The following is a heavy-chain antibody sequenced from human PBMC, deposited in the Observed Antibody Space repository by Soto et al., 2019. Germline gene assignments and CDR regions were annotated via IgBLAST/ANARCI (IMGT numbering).Heavy chain of an antibody. V-gene: IGHV3-33*01. CDR1: GFTFSSYG. CDR2: IWYDGSNK. CDR3: ARDLTLFIAAAGPSYYYYGMDV. J-gene: IGHJ6*02. D-gene: IGHD6-13*01. Sequence: PGGSLRLSCAASGFTFSSYGMHWVRQAPGKGLEWVAVIWYDGSNKYYADSVKGRFTISRDNSKNTLYLQMNSLRAEDTAVYYCARDLTLFIAAAGPSYYYYGMDVWGQGTTVTVSS.